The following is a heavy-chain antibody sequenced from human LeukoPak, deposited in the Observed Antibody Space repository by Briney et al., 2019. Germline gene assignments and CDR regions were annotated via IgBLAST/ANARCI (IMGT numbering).Heavy chain of an antibody. CDR3: AREGNTAINTNWFDP. V-gene: IGHV1-2*02. Sequence: APVKVSCKASGYTFTDYYMHWVRQAPGQGLEWMAWINPNNGVTKYAQKFQGRVTMTRDTSISTAYMELSRLRSDDTAVYYCAREGNTAINTNWFDPWGQGTLVTVSS. J-gene: IGHJ5*02. D-gene: IGHD5-18*01. CDR2: INPNNGVT. CDR1: GYTFTDYY.